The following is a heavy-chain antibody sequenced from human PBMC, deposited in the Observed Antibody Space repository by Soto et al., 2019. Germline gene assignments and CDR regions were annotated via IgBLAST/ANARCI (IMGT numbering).Heavy chain of an antibody. J-gene: IGHJ6*02. Sequence: GGSLRLSCAASGFIFSTYTINWVRQAPGKGLEWVASISSSSRDIFYADSVKARFTISRDNANSSVDLQMNSLRVGDTAIYYCARGSWGGDGIDVWGQGTTV. CDR1: GFIFSTYT. CDR2: ISSSSRDI. CDR3: ARGSWGGDGIDV. D-gene: IGHD3-16*01. V-gene: IGHV3-21*01.